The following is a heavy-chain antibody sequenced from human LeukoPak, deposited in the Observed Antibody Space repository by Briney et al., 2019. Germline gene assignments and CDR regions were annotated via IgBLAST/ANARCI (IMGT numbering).Heavy chain of an antibody. V-gene: IGHV4-34*08. CDR2: VNHSGST. J-gene: IGHJ4*02. CDR1: GFTFSSYA. D-gene: IGHD6-19*01. CDR3: AAQWLTGRVMTG. Sequence: GSLRLSCAASGFTFSSYAMSWIRQPPGKGLEWIGEVNHSGSTDHNPSLKSRVTISVDTSKNQFSLKLSSLTAADTAVHYCAAQWLTGRVMTGWGQGTLVTVSS.